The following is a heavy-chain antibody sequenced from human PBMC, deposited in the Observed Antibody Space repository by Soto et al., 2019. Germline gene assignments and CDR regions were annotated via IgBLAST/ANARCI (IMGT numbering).Heavy chain of an antibody. CDR2: IYYSGST. CDR1: GGSISSYY. J-gene: IGHJ5*02. V-gene: IGHV4-59*01. D-gene: IGHD3-22*01. CDR3: ARDIHYYDSSGYPRGGWFDP. Sequence: ETLSLTCTVSGGSISSYYWSWIRQPPGKGLEWIGYIYYSGSTNYNPSLKSRVTISVDTSKNQFSLKLSSVTAADTAVYYCARDIHYYDSSGYPRGGWFDPWGQGTLVTVSS.